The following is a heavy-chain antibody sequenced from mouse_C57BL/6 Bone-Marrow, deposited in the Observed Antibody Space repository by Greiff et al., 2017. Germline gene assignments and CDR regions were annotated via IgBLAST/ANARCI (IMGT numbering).Heavy chain of an antibody. J-gene: IGHJ2*01. D-gene: IGHD1-1*01. CDR1: GFTFSSYG. CDR2: ISSGGSYT. Sequence: DVKLVESGGDLVKPGGSLKLSCAASGFTFSSYGMSWVRQTPDKRLEWVATISSGGSYTYYPDNVKGRFTISRDNAKNNLYLQMSHLKSEDTAMYYFAWDYYENFDYWGQGTTLTVSS. CDR3: AWDYYENFDY. V-gene: IGHV5-4*03.